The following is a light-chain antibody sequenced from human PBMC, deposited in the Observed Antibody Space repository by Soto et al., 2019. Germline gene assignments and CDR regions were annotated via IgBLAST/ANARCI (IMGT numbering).Light chain of an antibody. V-gene: IGKV3-11*01. CDR1: QSVNSN. CDR3: QQRSIWPLT. J-gene: IGKJ4*01. CDR2: GAS. Sequence: EIMMTQSPVTLSVSPGERATLSCRASQSVNSNLAWYQQKPGQAPRLLIYGASTRATGIPASFIGNGSGTEFTLTISNLEPEDSAVYYCQQRSIWPLTFGGGTKVDIK.